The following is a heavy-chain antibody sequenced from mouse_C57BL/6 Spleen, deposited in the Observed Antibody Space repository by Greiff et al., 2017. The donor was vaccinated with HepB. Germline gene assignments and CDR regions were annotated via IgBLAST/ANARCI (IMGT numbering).Heavy chain of an antibody. Sequence: EVKLMESGAELVRPGASVKLSCTASGFNIKDDYMHWVKQRPEQGLEWIGWIDPENGDTEYASKFQGKATITADTSSNTAYLQLSSLTSEDTAVYYCTTWGFRWEAYWGQGTLVTVSA. CDR1: GFNIKDDY. D-gene: IGHD4-1*01. V-gene: IGHV14-4*01. CDR2: IDPENGDT. J-gene: IGHJ3*01. CDR3: TTWGFRWEAY.